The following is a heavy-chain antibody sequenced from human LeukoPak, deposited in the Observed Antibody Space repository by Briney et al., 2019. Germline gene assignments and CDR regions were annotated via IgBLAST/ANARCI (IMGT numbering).Heavy chain of an antibody. CDR2: IYTSGST. J-gene: IGHJ4*02. CDR3: ARDLVVVAAYKAFDY. D-gene: IGHD2-15*01. CDR1: GGSISSYY. V-gene: IGHV4-4*07. Sequence: SETLSLTCTVSGGSISSYYWSWIRQPAGKGLEWIGRIYTSGSTNYNPSLKSRVTMSVDTSKNQFSLKLSSVTAADTAVYYCARDLVVVAAYKAFDYWGQGTLVTVSS.